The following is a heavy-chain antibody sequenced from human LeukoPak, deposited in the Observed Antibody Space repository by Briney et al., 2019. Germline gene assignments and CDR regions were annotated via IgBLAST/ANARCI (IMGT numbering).Heavy chain of an antibody. CDR3: AREAGSVTTYSYYYYYGMDV. CDR1: GGSISSSSYY. CDR2: IYYSGST. J-gene: IGHJ6*02. Sequence: TSETLSLTCTVSGGSISSSSYYWGWIRQPPGKGLEWIGSIYYSGSTYYNPSLKSRVTISVDTSKNQFSLKLSSVTAADTAVYCCAREAGSVTTYSYYYYYGMDVWGQGTTVTVSS. V-gene: IGHV4-39*01. D-gene: IGHD4-17*01.